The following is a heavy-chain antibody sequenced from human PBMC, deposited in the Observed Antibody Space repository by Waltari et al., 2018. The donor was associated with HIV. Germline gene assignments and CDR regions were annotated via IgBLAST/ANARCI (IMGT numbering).Heavy chain of an antibody. CDR2: SNDGGST. V-gene: IGHV4-34*02. Sequence: QVQLQQWGAGLLKPSETLSLTCAVYGPSFSNNHWTWIRQTPGKGLEWIGESNDGGSTNYNPSLGRRFTMSVDRSKNQFFLKLKSVTAADTAVYYCATYIILATGTHFDSWGQGTQVIVST. J-gene: IGHJ4*02. CDR1: GPSFSNNH. CDR3: ATYIILATGTHFDS. D-gene: IGHD3-16*01.